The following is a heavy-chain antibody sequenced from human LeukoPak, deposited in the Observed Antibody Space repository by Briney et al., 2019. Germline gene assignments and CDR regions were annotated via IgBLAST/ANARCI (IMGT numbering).Heavy chain of an antibody. CDR3: ARKPLSGGYGGTIDY. V-gene: IGHV3-74*01. CDR2: INNDGVST. D-gene: IGHD5-12*01. CDR1: GFTLSSYW. J-gene: IGHJ4*02. Sequence: GGSLRLSCATSGFTLSSYWMHWVRQVPGKGLEWLSRINNDGVSTSYADSVKGRFTISRDNAKNTLYLRMNSLRAGDTAIYYCARKPLSGGYGGTIDYWGQGTQVTVSS.